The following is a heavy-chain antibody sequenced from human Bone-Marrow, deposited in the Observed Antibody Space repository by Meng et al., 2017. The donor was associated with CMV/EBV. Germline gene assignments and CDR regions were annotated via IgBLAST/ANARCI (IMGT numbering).Heavy chain of an antibody. J-gene: IGHJ6*02. CDR1: GGSFSGYY. CDR2: INHSGST. V-gene: IGHV4-34*01. D-gene: IGHD1-1*01. Sequence: GSLRLSCAVYGGSFSGYYWSWIRQPPGKGLEWIGEINHSGSTNYNPSLKSRVTISVDTSKNQFSLKLSSVTAADTAVYYCARTTTYYYGMDVWGQGTTVTVSS. CDR3: ARTTTYYYGMDV.